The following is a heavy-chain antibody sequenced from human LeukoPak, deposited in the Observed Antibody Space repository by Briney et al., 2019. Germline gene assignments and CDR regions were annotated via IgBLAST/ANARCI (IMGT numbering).Heavy chain of an antibody. CDR1: GFTFSSYG. Sequence: GGSLRLSCAASGFTFSSYGMHWVRQAPGKGLEWVAVISYDGSNKYYADSVKGRFTISRDNSKNTLYLQMNSLRAEDTAVYYCARDYKLRYGIAAAGHFDYWGQGTLVTVSS. CDR3: ARDYKLRYGIAAAGHFDY. V-gene: IGHV3-30*03. J-gene: IGHJ4*02. D-gene: IGHD6-13*01. CDR2: ISYDGSNK.